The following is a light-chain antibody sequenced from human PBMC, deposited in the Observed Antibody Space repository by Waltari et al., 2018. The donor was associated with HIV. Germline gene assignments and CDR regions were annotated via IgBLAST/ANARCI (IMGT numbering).Light chain of an antibody. V-gene: IGKV1-5*03. J-gene: IGKJ2*01. CDR1: QSIGSW. Sequence: DIQMTQSPSTLSASVGDRVTITCRASQSIGSWLAWYQQKPGKAPKLLIYKASSLESGVPSRFSGSGSGTEFTLTISSLQPDDFATYYCQQYNSYSLLTFGQGTKLEIK. CDR2: KAS. CDR3: QQYNSYSLLT.